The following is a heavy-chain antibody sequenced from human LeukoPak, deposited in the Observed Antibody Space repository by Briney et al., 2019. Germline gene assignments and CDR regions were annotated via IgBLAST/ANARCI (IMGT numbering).Heavy chain of an antibody. J-gene: IGHJ4*02. Sequence: ASVKVSCKASGYTFTGYYMHWVRQAPGQGLEWMGIINPGGGSTSFAQKFQGRLTMTRDTSTSTVYKELSSLRSEDTAVYYCARDTDSSDTIPHYWGQGTLVTVSS. CDR1: GYTFTGYY. CDR2: INPGGGST. D-gene: IGHD3-22*01. V-gene: IGHV1-46*01. CDR3: ARDTDSSDTIPHY.